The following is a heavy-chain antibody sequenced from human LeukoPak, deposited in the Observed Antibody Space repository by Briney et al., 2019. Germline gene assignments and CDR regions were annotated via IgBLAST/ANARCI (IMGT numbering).Heavy chain of an antibody. D-gene: IGHD3-16*01. CDR1: GGSMSTYY. CDR3: ARQRRLELPDY. V-gene: IGHV4-39*01. J-gene: IGHJ4*02. Sequence: PSETLSLTCTVSGGSMSTYYWGWIRQPPGKGLEWIGSISYSGNIYYNPSLKSRVTISVDTSKNQFSLKLSSVTAADTAVYYCARQRRLELPDYWGQGTLVTVSS. CDR2: ISYSGNI.